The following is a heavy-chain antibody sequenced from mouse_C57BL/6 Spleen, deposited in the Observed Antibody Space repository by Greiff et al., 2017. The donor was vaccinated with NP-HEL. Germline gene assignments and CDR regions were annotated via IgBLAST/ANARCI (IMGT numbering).Heavy chain of an antibody. V-gene: IGHV1-50*01. CDR3: ARKGEVTTGDYCAMDD. CDR1: GYTFTSYW. D-gene: IGHD2-2*01. J-gene: IGHJ4*01. CDR2: IDPSDSYT. Sequence: QVQLQQPGAELVKPGASVTLSCKASGYTFTSYWMQWVKQRPGQGLEWIGAIDPSDSYTNYNQKFKGKATLTVDTSSSTAYMQLSSLTSEDSAVYYCARKGEVTTGDYCAMDDWGQGTSVTVSS.